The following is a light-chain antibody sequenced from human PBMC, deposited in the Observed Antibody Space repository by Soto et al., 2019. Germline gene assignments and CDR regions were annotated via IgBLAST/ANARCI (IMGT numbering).Light chain of an antibody. Sequence: EIVLTQSPATLSLSPGERATLSCRASQSVSSNLAWYQHKPGQPPRLLIHDASTRATGIPARFSGSGSGTDFTLTISSLEPEDFAVYYCQQRSIRPLMYTFGQGTKLEIK. CDR3: QQRSIRPLMYT. J-gene: IGKJ2*01. V-gene: IGKV3-11*01. CDR2: DAS. CDR1: QSVSSN.